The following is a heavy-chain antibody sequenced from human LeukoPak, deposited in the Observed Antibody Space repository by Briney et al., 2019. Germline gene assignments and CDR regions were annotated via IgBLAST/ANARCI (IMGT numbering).Heavy chain of an antibody. D-gene: IGHD3-10*01. Sequence: PGGSLRLSCAASGFTFSSYWMSWVRQAPGKGLEWVANIKQDGSGKYYVDSVKGRFTISRDNAKNSLYLQMNSLRAEDTAVYYCARGGGSGSYSDWYFDLWGRGTLVTVSS. CDR1: GFTFSSYW. CDR2: IKQDGSGK. J-gene: IGHJ2*01. CDR3: ARGGGSGSYSDWYFDL. V-gene: IGHV3-7*01.